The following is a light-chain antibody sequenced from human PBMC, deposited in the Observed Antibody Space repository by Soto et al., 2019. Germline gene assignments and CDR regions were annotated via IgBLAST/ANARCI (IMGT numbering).Light chain of an antibody. V-gene: IGLV4-69*01. CDR3: QTWGTGILV. Sequence: QPVLTQSPSASASLGASVKLNCTLSSRHSSYAIAWHQQQPEKGPRYLMKLNSDGRHTKGDGIPDRFSGSSSGTERYLTISSLQSEDEADYYCQTWGTGILVFGGGTKLTVL. J-gene: IGLJ2*01. CDR2: LNSDGRH. CDR1: SRHSSYA.